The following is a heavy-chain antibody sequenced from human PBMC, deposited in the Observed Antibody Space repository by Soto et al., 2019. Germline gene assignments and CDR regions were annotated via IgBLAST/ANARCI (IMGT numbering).Heavy chain of an antibody. CDR3: ARDPLGYSSSWDDTFDI. CDR2: ISYDGSNK. V-gene: IGHV3-30-3*01. CDR1: GFTFSSYA. Sequence: GGSLRLSCAASGFTFSSYAMHWVRQAPGKGLEWVAVISYDGSNKYYADSVKGRFTISRDNSKNTLYLQMNSLRAEDTAVYYCARDPLGYSSSWDDTFDIWGQGTMVTVSS. J-gene: IGHJ3*02. D-gene: IGHD6-13*01.